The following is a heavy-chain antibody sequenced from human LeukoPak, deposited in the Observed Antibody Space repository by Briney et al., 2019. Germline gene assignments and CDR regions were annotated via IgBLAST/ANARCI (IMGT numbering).Heavy chain of an antibody. CDR3: AKWKQDYGDY. J-gene: IGHJ4*02. CDR1: GLTFSSYA. V-gene: IGHV3-23*01. CDR2: ISVCGGST. Sequence: GGSLSLSCAASGLTFSSYAMSWVRQAPGKGLEWVSAISVCGGSTYYADSVKGRSTISGNNSKNPLYLQMNSLRAEDTVVYYWAKWKQDYGDYWGQGTLVTVSS. D-gene: IGHD1-1*01.